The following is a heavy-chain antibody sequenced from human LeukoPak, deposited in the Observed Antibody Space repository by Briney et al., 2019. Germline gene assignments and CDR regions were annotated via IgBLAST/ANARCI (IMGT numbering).Heavy chain of an antibody. V-gene: IGHV3-23*01. CDR2: ISSSDDST. J-gene: IGHJ4*02. CDR3: AKDRAGYSGARGFDC. Sequence: HPGGSLRLSCAASGFTFSTYAMSWVRQAPGKGLAWVSSISSSDDSTYYADSVKGRFTISRDNSKNTLYLQMNSLGAPDTAVYYCAKDRAGYSGARGFDCWGQGTLVTVSS. D-gene: IGHD5-12*01. CDR1: GFTFSTYA.